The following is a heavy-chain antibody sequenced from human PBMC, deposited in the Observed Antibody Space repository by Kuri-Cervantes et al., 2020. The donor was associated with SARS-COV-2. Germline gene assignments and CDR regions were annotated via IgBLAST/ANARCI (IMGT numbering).Heavy chain of an antibody. V-gene: IGHV4-34*01. CDR2: INHSGST. D-gene: IGHD4-17*01. CDR3: ARTYGGVTTYDY. Sequence: SETLSLTCTVSGGSISSYYWSWIRQPPGKGLEWIGEINHSGSTNYNPSLKSRVTISVDTSKNQFSLKLSSVTAADTATYYCARTYGGVTTYDYWGQGTLVTVSS. CDR1: GGSISSYY. J-gene: IGHJ4*02.